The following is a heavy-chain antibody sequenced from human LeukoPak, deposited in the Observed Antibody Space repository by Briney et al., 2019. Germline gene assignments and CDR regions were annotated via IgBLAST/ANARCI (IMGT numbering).Heavy chain of an antibody. D-gene: IGHD6-13*01. CDR1: GGSISSGIW. CDR3: ARVRGAAAGRDYYYYYYMDV. V-gene: IGHV4-4*02. CDR2: INHSGST. Sequence: PSEILSLTCGVSGGSISSGIWWSWVRQPPGKGLEWIGEINHSGSTNYNPSLKSRVTISVDTSKNQFFLKLSSVTAADTAVYYCARVRGAAAGRDYYYYYYMDVWGKGTTVTVSS. J-gene: IGHJ6*03.